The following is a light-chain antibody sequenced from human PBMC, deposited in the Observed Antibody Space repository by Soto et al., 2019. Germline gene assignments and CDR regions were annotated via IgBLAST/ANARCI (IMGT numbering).Light chain of an antibody. CDR2: LCS. Sequence: IVVPQSPLSLPVTPGEPASITCRSSRSLLHSNGYHYLDWYVQRPGQSPQLLFYLCSKRSSGVPDRDSGTASGTKFTLKISRVEVDDVGVYYGTQARHSVPITIGRGTQLEIK. V-gene: IGKV2-28*01. CDR1: RSLLHSNGYHY. J-gene: IGKJ5*01. CDR3: TQARHSVPIT.